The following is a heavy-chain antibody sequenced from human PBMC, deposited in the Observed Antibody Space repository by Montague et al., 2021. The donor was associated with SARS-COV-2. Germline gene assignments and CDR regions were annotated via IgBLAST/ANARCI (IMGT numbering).Heavy chain of an antibody. D-gene: IGHD1-26*01. V-gene: IGHV6-1*01. CDR3: ARERWAVGVSFDY. J-gene: IGHJ4*02. Sequence: CAISGDSVSSNSATWHWIRQSSSRGLEWLGRTYYRSRWSNDYAVSVRSRIIINPDTSTNQFSLRLSSVTPEDTAVYFCARERWAVGVSFDYWGQGTLVTVSS. CDR2: TYYRSRWSN. CDR1: GDSVSSNSAT.